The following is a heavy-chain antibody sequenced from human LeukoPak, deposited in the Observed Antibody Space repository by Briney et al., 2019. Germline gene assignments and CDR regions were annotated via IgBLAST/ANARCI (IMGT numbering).Heavy chain of an antibody. J-gene: IGHJ4*02. CDR2: MSHDGSDK. CDR3: AKEEGIRCGGDCPFDE. D-gene: IGHD2-21*02. V-gene: IGHV3-30*18. CDR1: GFRGFYFC. Sequence: GGALRLSRPNSGFRGFYFCVPWGRQAPGQGVGGGSIMSHDGSDKRYGDSVRGRFMVCRDTSKNTVYFQMDSLRPEDTALYFCAKEEGIRCGGDCPFDEWGQGTLVTVSS.